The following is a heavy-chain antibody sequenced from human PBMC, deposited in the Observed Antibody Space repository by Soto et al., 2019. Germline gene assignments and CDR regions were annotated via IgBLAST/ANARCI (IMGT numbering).Heavy chain of an antibody. D-gene: IGHD5-18*01. CDR1: GGSISSGDYY. Sequence: KTSETLSLTCTVSGGSISSGDYYWSWIRQPPGKGLEWIGYIYYSGSTYYNPSLQSRVTISVDTSKNQFSLKLSSVTAADTAVYYCARGYSYGYFDYWGQGTRVTVSS. J-gene: IGHJ4*02. CDR3: ARGYSYGYFDY. CDR2: IYYSGST. V-gene: IGHV4-30-4*01.